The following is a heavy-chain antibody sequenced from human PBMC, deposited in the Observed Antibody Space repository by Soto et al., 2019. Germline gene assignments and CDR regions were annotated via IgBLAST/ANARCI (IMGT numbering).Heavy chain of an antibody. J-gene: IGHJ5*02. V-gene: IGHV4-59*08. CDR1: GGSISSYY. D-gene: IGHD3-10*01. Sequence: PSETLSLTCTVSGGSISSYYWSWIRQPPGKGLEWIGYIYYSGSTNYNPSLKSRVTISVDTSKNQFSLKLSSVTAADTAVYYCARLHGSGSYYNLNWFDPWGQGTLVTVSS. CDR2: IYYSGST. CDR3: ARLHGSGSYYNLNWFDP.